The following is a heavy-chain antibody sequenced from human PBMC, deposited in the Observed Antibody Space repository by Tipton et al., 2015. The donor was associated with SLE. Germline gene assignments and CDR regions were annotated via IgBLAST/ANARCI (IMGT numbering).Heavy chain of an antibody. J-gene: IGHJ5*02. Sequence: TLSLTCTVSGGSISSGSYYWSWIRQPPGKGLEWIGYIYTSGSTNYNPSLKSRVTISVDTSKNQFSLKLSSVTAADTAVYYCARGFEGDWFDPWGQGTLVTVSS. CDR3: ARGFEGDWFDP. CDR2: IYTSGST. D-gene: IGHD3-16*01. CDR1: GGSISSGSYY. V-gene: IGHV4-61*01.